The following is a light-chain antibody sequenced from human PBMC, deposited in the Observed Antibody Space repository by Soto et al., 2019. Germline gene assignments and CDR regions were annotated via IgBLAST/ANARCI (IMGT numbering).Light chain of an antibody. CDR1: QSVSSN. V-gene: IGKV3-15*01. CDR2: GAS. Sequence: DIVLTQSPGTLSLSPGERATLSCRASQSVSSNHLAWYQQKPGQAPRLLLYGASTRATGIPVRFSGSGFGTEFTLTISSLQSEDFAVYYCQQYKNWPLFGQGTRLEI. CDR3: QQYKNWPL. J-gene: IGKJ5*01.